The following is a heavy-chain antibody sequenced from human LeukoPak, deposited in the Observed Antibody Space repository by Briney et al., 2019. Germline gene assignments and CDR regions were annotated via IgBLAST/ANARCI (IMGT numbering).Heavy chain of an antibody. CDR2: ISGSGGST. Sequence: GGSLRLSCAASGFTFSSYSMNWVRQAPGKGLEWVSAISGSGGSTYYADSVKGRFTISRDNSKNTLYLQMNSLRAEDTAVYYCAKGVRWLQYKDYFDYWGQGTLVTVSS. CDR3: AKGVRWLQYKDYFDY. V-gene: IGHV3-23*01. J-gene: IGHJ4*02. CDR1: GFTFSSYS. D-gene: IGHD5-24*01.